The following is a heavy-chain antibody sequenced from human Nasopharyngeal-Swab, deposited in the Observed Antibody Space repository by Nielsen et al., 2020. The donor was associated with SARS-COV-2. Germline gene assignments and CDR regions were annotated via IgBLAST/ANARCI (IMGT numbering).Heavy chain of an antibody. J-gene: IGHJ3*02. CDR2: ISSSSSTT. D-gene: IGHD3-10*01. Sequence: GRQMHGKGLEWVSYISSSSSTTYYADSVKGRFTISRDNSKNTLYLQMNSLRAEDTAVYYCAKLSPYYYGSGSSHDAFDIWGQGTMVTVSS. V-gene: IGHV3-23*01. CDR3: AKLSPYYYGSGSSHDAFDI.